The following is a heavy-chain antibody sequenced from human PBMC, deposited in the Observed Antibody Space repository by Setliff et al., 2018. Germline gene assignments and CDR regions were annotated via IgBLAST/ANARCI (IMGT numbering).Heavy chain of an antibody. J-gene: IGHJ4*02. Sequence: ASVKVSCKASGYTFTGYYMHWVRQAPGQGLEWMGWINPNSGGTDYAQKFQGWVTMTRDTSISTAYMELSRLRSDDTAVYYCARDRDSSGYPYYFDYWGQGTLVTVSS. D-gene: IGHD3-22*01. CDR1: GYTFTGYY. CDR3: ARDRDSSGYPYYFDY. V-gene: IGHV1-2*04. CDR2: INPNSGGT.